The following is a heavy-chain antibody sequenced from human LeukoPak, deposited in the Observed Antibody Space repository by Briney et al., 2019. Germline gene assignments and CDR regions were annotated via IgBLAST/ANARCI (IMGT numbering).Heavy chain of an antibody. Sequence: QSGGSLRLSCAASGFTFSIHGMNWVRQAPGKGLEWVANIKQDGSEKYYVDSVKGRFTISRDNAKNSLYLQMNSLRAEDTAVYYCARVAARLGAFDIWGQGTMVTVSS. J-gene: IGHJ3*02. D-gene: IGHD2-15*01. CDR2: IKQDGSEK. CDR1: GFTFSIHG. CDR3: ARVAARLGAFDI. V-gene: IGHV3-7*01.